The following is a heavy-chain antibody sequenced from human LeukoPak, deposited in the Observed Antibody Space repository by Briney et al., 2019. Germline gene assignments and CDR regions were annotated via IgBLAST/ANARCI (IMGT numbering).Heavy chain of an antibody. V-gene: IGHV4-34*01. CDR2: INHSGST. Sequence: SETLSLTCAVYGGSFSGYYWSWIRQPPGKGLEWIGEINHSGSTNYNPSLKSRVTISVDTSKNQFSLKLSSVTAADTAVYYCARGEKDTDGYKPYYFDYWGQGTLVTVSS. CDR3: ARGEKDTDGYKPYYFDY. CDR1: GGSFSGYY. D-gene: IGHD5-24*01. J-gene: IGHJ4*02.